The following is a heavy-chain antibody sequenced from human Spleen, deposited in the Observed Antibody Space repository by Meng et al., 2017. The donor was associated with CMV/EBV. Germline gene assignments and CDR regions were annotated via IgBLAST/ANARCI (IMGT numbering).Heavy chain of an antibody. CDR1: GGSISSSSYY. Sequence: SGGSISSSSYYWGWLRQPPGKGLEWIGSIYYSGSTYYNPSLKSRVTISVDTSKNQFSLKLSSVTAADTAVYYCARHHYDFRLNWFDPWGQGTLVTVSS. CDR2: IYYSGST. CDR3: ARHHYDFRLNWFDP. D-gene: IGHD3-3*01. V-gene: IGHV4-39*07. J-gene: IGHJ5*02.